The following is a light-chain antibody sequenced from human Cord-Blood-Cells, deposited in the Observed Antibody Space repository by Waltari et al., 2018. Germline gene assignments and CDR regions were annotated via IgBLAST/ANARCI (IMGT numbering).Light chain of an antibody. CDR3: QQYNSYSPT. CDR1: QSISSW. J-gene: IGKJ1*01. CDR2: DAS. Sequence: ASVGDRVTITCRASQSISSWLAWYQQKPGKAPNLLIYDASSLESGVPSRFSGSGSGTEFTLTISSLQPDDFATYYCQQYNSYSPTFGQGTKVEIK. V-gene: IGKV1-5*01.